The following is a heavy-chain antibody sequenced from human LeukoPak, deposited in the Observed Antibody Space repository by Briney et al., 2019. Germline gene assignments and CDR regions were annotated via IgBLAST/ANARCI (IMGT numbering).Heavy chain of an antibody. CDR1: GFTVSSNY. V-gene: IGHV3-66*01. CDR3: ARVLLGTFDY. D-gene: IGHD3-10*01. J-gene: IGHJ4*02. Sequence: GGSLRLSCAASGFTVSSNYMSWVRQAPGKGLEWVSVIYSDGSTYYADSVKGRFTISRDNSKNTLYLQMNSLRAEDTAVYYCARVLLGTFDYWGQGTLVTVSS. CDR2: IYSDGST.